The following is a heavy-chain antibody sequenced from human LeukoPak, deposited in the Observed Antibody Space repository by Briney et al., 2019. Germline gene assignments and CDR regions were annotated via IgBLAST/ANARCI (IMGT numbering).Heavy chain of an antibody. D-gene: IGHD3-22*01. CDR1: GFTFSSYA. V-gene: IGHV3-30-3*01. Sequence: GESLKISCAASGFTFSSYAMHWVRQAPGKGLEWVAVISYDRSNKYYADSVKGRFTISRDNSKNTLYLQMNSLRAEDTAVYYCARDYGAIAVVTYYFDYWGQGTLVTVSS. CDR3: ARDYGAIAVVTYYFDY. CDR2: ISYDRSNK. J-gene: IGHJ4*02.